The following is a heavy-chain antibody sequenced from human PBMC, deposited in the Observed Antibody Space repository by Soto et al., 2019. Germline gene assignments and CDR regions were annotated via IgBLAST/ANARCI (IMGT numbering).Heavy chain of an antibody. CDR1: GYSFTNYW. D-gene: IGHD6-13*01. CDR3: ARHNRYSSTWFEGWFDP. V-gene: IGHV5-51*01. J-gene: IGHJ5*02. CDR2: IHPGDSDT. Sequence: PGESQKISYQGSGYSFTNYWVGWVRQIPGRGLEWMGIIHPGDSDTRYSPFFQGQVTISADKSISTAYLQWSSLKASDTAMYYCARHNRYSSTWFEGWFDPWGQGTLVTVSS.